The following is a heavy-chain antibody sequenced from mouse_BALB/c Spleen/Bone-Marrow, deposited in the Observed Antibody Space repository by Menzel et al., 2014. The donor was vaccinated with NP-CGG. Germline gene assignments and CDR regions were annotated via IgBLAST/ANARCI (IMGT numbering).Heavy chain of an antibody. J-gene: IGHJ2*01. CDR2: IYPGNVNT. V-gene: IGHV1S56*01. CDR1: GYTFTSYY. CDR3: AREITTRGGDC. Sequence: QVQLKQSGPELVKPGASVKISCKASGYTFTSYYIHWVKQRPGQGLEWIGWIYPGNVNTQYNEKFMGKATLTADKSSSTAYMQLSSLTSEDSAVYFCAREITTRGGDCWGQGTTLTVSS. D-gene: IGHD2-4*01.